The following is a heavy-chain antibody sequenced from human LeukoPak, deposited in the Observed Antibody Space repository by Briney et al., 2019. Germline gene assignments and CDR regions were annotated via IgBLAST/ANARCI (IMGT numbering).Heavy chain of an antibody. CDR1: GGSISSYY. CDR2: IYYSGST. Sequence: PSETLSLTCTVSGGSISSYYWSWIRQHPGKGLEWIGYIYYSGSTYYNPSLKSRVTISVDTSKNQFSLKLSSVTAADTAVYYCARDLGYDSSGSVAYWGQGTLVTVSS. V-gene: IGHV4-31*03. J-gene: IGHJ4*02. CDR3: ARDLGYDSSGSVAY. D-gene: IGHD3-22*01.